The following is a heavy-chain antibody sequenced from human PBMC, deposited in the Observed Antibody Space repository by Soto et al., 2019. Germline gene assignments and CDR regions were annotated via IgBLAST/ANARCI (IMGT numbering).Heavy chain of an antibody. CDR1: GFTFSSYA. D-gene: IGHD5-12*01. Sequence: GGSLRLSCAASGFTFSSYAMSWVRQAPGKGLEWVSAISGSGGSTYYADSVKGRFTISRDNSKNTLYLQMNSLRAEDTAVYYCAKILRVATILYYYGMDVWGQGTTVTVSS. V-gene: IGHV3-23*01. CDR2: ISGSGGST. J-gene: IGHJ6*02. CDR3: AKILRVATILYYYGMDV.